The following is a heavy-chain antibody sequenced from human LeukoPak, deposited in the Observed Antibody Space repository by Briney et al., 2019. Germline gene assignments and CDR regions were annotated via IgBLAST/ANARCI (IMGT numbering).Heavy chain of an antibody. CDR1: GFTFSDHT. CDR3: TRDLSPAHF. D-gene: IGHD2/OR15-2a*01. CDR2: ISASGSTI. V-gene: IGHV3-48*04. J-gene: IGHJ4*02. Sequence: GGSLRLSCAASGFTFSDHTMTWVRQAPGKGLEWVSYISASGSTIYYADSLKGRFTISRDNAKNTLYLQMNSLRVDDTAVYYCTRDLSPAHFWGQGTLVTVSS.